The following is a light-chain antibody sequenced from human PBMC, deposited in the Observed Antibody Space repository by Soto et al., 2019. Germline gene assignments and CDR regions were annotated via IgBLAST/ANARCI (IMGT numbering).Light chain of an antibody. J-gene: IGLJ2*01. CDR2: DVN. CDR1: ISDIGGYKY. V-gene: IGLV2-14*03. Sequence: QSALTQPASVSGSPGQSITISCTGTISDIGGYKYVSWYQQHPGKVPKLLIFDVNNRPSGVSDRFSGSKSGNTASLTITGLQAEDEAEYYCCSYTSSTSLIFGGGTKLTV. CDR3: CSYTSSTSLI.